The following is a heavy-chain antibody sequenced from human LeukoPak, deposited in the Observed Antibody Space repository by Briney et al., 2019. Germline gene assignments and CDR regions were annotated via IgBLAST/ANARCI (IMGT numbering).Heavy chain of an antibody. CDR1: GFLFSNYW. CDR3: ARSDNYDFWSGYWCFDY. Sequence: GGSLRLSCAASGFLFSNYWMQWVRQAPGKGLEWVANIRQDGGETYYVDSVKGRFTISRDNAQNSLYLQMTSLRAEDTAVYYCARSDNYDFWSGYWCFDYWGQGTLVTVSS. J-gene: IGHJ4*02. CDR2: IRQDGGET. D-gene: IGHD3-3*01. V-gene: IGHV3-7*01.